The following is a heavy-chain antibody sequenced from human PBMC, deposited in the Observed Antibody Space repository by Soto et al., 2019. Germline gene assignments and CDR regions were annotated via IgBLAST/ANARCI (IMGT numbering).Heavy chain of an antibody. Sequence: QVQLQESGPGLVKPSETLSLTCTVSGGSISSTGYYWNWIRQHPGKGLEWIGYIYHSGSAYYNPSIKCRVNISVDTSNTQVSLKMSSVTAADTAVYYCARDRGARYSSGYDQWGQGTLVTVSS. CDR3: ARDRGARYSSGYDQ. CDR2: IYHSGSA. D-gene: IGHD3-22*01. CDR1: GGSISSTGYY. V-gene: IGHV4-31*03. J-gene: IGHJ5*02.